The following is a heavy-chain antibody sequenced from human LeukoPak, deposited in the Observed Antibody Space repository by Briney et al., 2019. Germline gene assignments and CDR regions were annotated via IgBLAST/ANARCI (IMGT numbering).Heavy chain of an antibody. Sequence: GGSLRLSCAASGFTFSSCEMNWVRQAPGRGLEWVSYISSSGSTIYYADSVKGRFTISRDNAKNSLYLQMNSLRAEDTAVYYCAELGITMIGGVWGKGTTVTISS. J-gene: IGHJ6*04. CDR3: AELGITMIGGV. CDR2: ISSSGSTI. V-gene: IGHV3-48*03. D-gene: IGHD3-10*02. CDR1: GFTFSSCE.